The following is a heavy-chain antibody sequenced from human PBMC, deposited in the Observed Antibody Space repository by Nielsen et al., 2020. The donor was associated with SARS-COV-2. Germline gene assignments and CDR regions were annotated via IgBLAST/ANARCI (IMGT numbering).Heavy chain of an antibody. Sequence: SEILSLTCTVSGGSISSYYWNWIRQPPGKGLEWIGYISYSGSTNYNPSLKSRITISVDTSKNQFSLKLSSVTAADTAVYYCARDGFGGPIDYWGQGALVTVSS. J-gene: IGHJ4*02. CDR3: ARDGFGGPIDY. CDR2: ISYSGST. V-gene: IGHV4-59*01. D-gene: IGHD3-10*01. CDR1: GGSISSYY.